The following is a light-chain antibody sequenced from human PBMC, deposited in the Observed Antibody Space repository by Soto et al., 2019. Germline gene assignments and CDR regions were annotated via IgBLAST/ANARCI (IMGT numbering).Light chain of an antibody. CDR3: LQRSDGRT. J-gene: IGKJ1*01. CDR2: DAS. Sequence: VMRQSPFTVSVTPEERATLSCRASQSVNIYLAWYQQKPGQAPRLLIYDASNRATGIPARFSGSGSGTDFTLTISRLEPEDFAVYYWLQRSDGRTFGRGT. V-gene: IGKV3-11*01. CDR1: QSVNIY.